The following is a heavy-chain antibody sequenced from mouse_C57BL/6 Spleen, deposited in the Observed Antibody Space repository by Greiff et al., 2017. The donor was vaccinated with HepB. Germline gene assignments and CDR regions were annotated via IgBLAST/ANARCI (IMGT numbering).Heavy chain of an antibody. CDR1: GYTFTDYN. Sequence: EVQLQQSGPELVKPGASVKMSCKASGYTFTDYNMHWVKQSHGKSLEWIGYINPNNGGTSYNQKFKGKATLTVNKSSSTAYMERRSLTSEDSAVYYCARSIVPHWYFDVWGTGTTVTVSS. D-gene: IGHD2-5*01. V-gene: IGHV1-22*01. CDR2: INPNNGGT. CDR3: ARSIVPHWYFDV. J-gene: IGHJ1*03.